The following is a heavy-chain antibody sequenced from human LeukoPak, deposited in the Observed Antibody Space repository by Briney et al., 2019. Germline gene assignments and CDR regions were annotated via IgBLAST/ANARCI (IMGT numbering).Heavy chain of an antibody. D-gene: IGHD6-19*01. J-gene: IGHJ4*02. CDR1: GGSFSGYY. CDR2: INHSGST. Sequence: SETLSLTCAVYGGSFSGYYWSWIRQPPGKGLEWIGEINHSGSTNYNPSLKSRVTISVDTSKNQFSLKLSSVTAADTAVYYCARGTLGPSSGSPFDYWGQGTLVTVSS. V-gene: IGHV4-34*01. CDR3: ARGTLGPSSGSPFDY.